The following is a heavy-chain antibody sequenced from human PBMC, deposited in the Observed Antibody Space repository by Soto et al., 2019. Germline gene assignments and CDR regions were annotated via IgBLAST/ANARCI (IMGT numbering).Heavy chain of an antibody. CDR1: GFTFSSYG. D-gene: IGHD4-17*01. V-gene: IGHV3-33*01. CDR2: IWYDGSNK. Sequence: QVQLVESGGGVVQPGRSLRLSCAASGFTFSSYGMHWVRQAPGKGLEWVAVIWYDGSNKYYADSVKGRFTISRDNSKNTLYLQMNSLRAEDTAVYYCASEEDYGDYVELDYWGQGTLVTVSS. CDR3: ASEEDYGDYVELDY. J-gene: IGHJ4*02.